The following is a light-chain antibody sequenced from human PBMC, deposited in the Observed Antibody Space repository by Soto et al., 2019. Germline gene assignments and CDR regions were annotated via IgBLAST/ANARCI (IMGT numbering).Light chain of an antibody. CDR2: EVS. CDR3: SSYTSSSTWV. V-gene: IGLV2-14*01. Sequence: QSVLTQPASVSGSPGQSITISCTGTSSDVGGYNYVSWYQQHPGKAPKLMIYEVSNRPSGVSNRFSGFKSGNTASLTISGLQAEDEADYYCSSYTSSSTWVFGRGTKVTVL. J-gene: IGLJ3*02. CDR1: SSDVGGYNY.